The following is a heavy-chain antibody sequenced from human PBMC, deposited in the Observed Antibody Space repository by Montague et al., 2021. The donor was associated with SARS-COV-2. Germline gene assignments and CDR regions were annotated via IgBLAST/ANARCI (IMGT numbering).Heavy chain of an antibody. Sequence: SETLSLTCAVYGGSFSSYYWTWIRQPPGKGLEWIVDINHGGRTNYNPSLKSRVTISAETSKNQFSLRVNSVTAADTAVYLCARGIRGVIILYDYYLMDVWGQGTTVSVSS. J-gene: IGHJ6*02. CDR2: INHGGRT. CDR3: ARGIRGVIILYDYYLMDV. CDR1: GGSFSSYY. D-gene: IGHD3-10*01. V-gene: IGHV4-34*01.